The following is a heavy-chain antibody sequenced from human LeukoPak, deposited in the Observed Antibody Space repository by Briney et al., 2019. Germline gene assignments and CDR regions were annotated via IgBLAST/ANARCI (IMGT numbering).Heavy chain of an antibody. CDR3: ARLYVGNPVLRFKDY. Sequence: ATVKISCKVSGYTFTDYYMHWVQQAPGKGLEWMGLVDPEDGETIYAEKFQGRVTITADTSTDTAYMELSSLRSEDTAVYYCARLYVGNPVLRFKDYWGQGTLVTVSS. D-gene: IGHD4-23*01. CDR1: GYTFTDYY. CDR2: VDPEDGET. J-gene: IGHJ4*02. V-gene: IGHV1-69-2*01.